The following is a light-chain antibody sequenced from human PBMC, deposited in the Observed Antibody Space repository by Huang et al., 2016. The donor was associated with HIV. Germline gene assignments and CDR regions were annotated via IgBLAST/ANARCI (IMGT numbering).Light chain of an antibody. J-gene: IGKJ4*01. CDR3: QQYGSSPLT. CDR2: DAS. CDR1: QSLSSSY. Sequence: EIVLTQSPATLSLSPGERATLSCGASQSLSSSYLAWYQQKPGLAPRLLIYDASNRATGIPDRFSGSGSGKDFTLTISRLEPEDFAVYYCQQYGSSPLTFGGGTKVEIK. V-gene: IGKV3D-20*01.